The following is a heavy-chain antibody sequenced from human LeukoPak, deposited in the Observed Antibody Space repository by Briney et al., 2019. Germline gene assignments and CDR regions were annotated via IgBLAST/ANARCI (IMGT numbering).Heavy chain of an antibody. Sequence: AGGSLRLSCAASGFTFNNYAMSWVRQAPGEGLQWVSGISGSGASTNYADSVKGRFTVSRDSSKNTRYLQMNSLRAEDTAVYYCARHSSGWYGDAFDIWGQGTMVTVSS. CDR1: GFTFNNYA. J-gene: IGHJ3*02. CDR2: ISGSGAST. CDR3: ARHSSGWYGDAFDI. V-gene: IGHV3-23*01. D-gene: IGHD6-19*01.